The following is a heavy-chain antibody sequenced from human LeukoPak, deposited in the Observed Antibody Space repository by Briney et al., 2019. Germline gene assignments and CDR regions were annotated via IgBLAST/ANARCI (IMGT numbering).Heavy chain of an antibody. CDR2: IYHSGST. CDR1: GYSIRSGDY. J-gene: IGHJ4*02. D-gene: IGHD4-17*01. CDR3: ARNRSVTSTPGFDH. V-gene: IGHV4-38-2*01. Sequence: SETLSLTCAVSGYSIRSGDYWGWIRQSPGKGLEWIGCIYHSGSTHYNPSLKSRVTISVDTSKNQFSLMLSSVTAADTAVYYCARNRSVTSTPGFDHWGQGTLVTVSS.